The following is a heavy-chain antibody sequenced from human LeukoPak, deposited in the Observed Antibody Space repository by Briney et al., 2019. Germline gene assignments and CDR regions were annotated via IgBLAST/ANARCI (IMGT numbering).Heavy chain of an antibody. D-gene: IGHD4/OR15-4a*01. CDR1: GGSINSSSYY. J-gene: IGHJ4*02. V-gene: IGHV4-39*01. CDR3: SSSDYVYYFDY. Sequence: PSETLSLTCTVSGGSINSSSYYWGWLRQPPGKGLEWIGSIYYSGSTYYNPSLKSRVTISAYTSKNQFSLLLRCVNVAGTAVYYCSSSDYVYYFDYWGQGTLVTVSS. CDR2: IYYSGST.